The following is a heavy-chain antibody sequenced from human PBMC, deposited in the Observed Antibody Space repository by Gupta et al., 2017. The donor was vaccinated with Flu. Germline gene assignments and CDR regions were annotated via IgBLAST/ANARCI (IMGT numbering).Heavy chain of an antibody. J-gene: IGHJ4*02. V-gene: IGHV3-23*01. CDR3: AKGSLSGYDRILGY. CDR1: SSYA. Sequence: SSYAMSWVRQAPGKGLEWVSAISGSGGSTYYADSVKGRFTISRDNSKNTLYLQMNSLRAEDTAVYYCAKGSLSGYDRILGYWGQGTLVTVSS. D-gene: IGHD3-22*01. CDR2: ISGSGGST.